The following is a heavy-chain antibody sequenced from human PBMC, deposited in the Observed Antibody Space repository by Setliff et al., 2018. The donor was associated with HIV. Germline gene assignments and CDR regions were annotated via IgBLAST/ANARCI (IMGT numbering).Heavy chain of an antibody. J-gene: IGHJ3*01. CDR3: AKGVGVATAGGTLDAFDV. Sequence: PGGSLRLSCAASGFTFSSYAMSWVRQAPGTGLEWVPTFGGSGDGTYYADSVKGRFTISRDNSKSTLYLQMNSLRAEDTAIYYCAKGVGVATAGGTLDAFDVWGQGTMVTVSS. V-gene: IGHV3-23*01. CDR1: GFTFSSYA. D-gene: IGHD6-13*01. CDR2: FGGSGDGT.